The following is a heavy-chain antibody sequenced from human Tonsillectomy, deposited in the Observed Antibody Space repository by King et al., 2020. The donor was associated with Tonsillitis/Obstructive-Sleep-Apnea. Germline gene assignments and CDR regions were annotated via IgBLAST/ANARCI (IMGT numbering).Heavy chain of an antibody. CDR3: ARAREGSGSAFDI. CDR1: GNTLYW. Sequence: DVQLVQSGAEVKKPGESLRISCKDSGNTLYWITWVRQMPGKGLEWMGRIDPSESYINYSPSFEGHVTISADKSISTAFLQWHSLKASDTAMYYCARAREGSGSAFDIWGQGTMVTVSS. D-gene: IGHD6-19*01. CDR2: IDPSESYI. J-gene: IGHJ3*02. V-gene: IGHV5-10-1*01.